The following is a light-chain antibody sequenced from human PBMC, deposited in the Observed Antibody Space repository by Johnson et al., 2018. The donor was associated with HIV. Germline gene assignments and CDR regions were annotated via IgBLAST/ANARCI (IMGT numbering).Light chain of an antibody. CDR2: DNN. V-gene: IGLV1-51*01. Sequence: QLVLTQPPSVSAAPGQKVTISCSGSSSNIGNNYVSWYQQLPGTAPKLLIYDNNNRPSGIPDRFSGSKSGTSATLGITGLQTGDEADYYCGTWDSSLSVYVFGTGTKVTVL. CDR1: SSNIGNNY. CDR3: GTWDSSLSVYV. J-gene: IGLJ1*01.